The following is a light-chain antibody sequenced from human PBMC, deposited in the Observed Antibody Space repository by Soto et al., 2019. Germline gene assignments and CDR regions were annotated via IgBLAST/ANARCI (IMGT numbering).Light chain of an antibody. V-gene: IGKV3D-15*01. J-gene: IGKJ4*01. CDR1: QSVGSD. Sequence: EIVMTQSPATLSVSPGEIDTHSCGASQSVGSDLAWYQQKPGPAPRLVIYDLFTRATGVPTRISGSGSGTEFTLPISSLQSEDFAVYYCQRYNSWPLTFGGGTKVDIK. CDR2: DLF. CDR3: QRYNSWPLT.